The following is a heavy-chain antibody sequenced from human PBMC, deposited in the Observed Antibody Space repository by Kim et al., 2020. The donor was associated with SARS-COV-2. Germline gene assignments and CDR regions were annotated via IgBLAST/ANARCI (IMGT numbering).Heavy chain of an antibody. J-gene: IGHJ6*02. CDR2: IYSGGSST. Sequence: GGSLRLSCAASGFTFSSYAMSWVRQAPGKGLEWVSVIYSGGSSTYYADSVKGRFTISRDNSKNTLYLQMNSLRAEDTAVYYCAKAGNHYGSGSYRGGMDVWGQGTTVTVSS. CDR1: GFTFSSYA. D-gene: IGHD3-10*01. CDR3: AKAGNHYGSGSYRGGMDV. V-gene: IGHV3-23*03.